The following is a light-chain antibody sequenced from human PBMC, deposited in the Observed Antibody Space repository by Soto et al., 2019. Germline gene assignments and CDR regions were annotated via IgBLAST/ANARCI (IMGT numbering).Light chain of an antibody. CDR2: GAS. CDR1: QGISNS. V-gene: IGKV1-9*01. J-gene: IGKJ1*01. CDR3: QQVNSYPRT. Sequence: DIQLTQSPSFLSASVGDRVTITCRASQGISNSLAWYQQKPGRAPNLLIYGASTLESGVPSRFSGSGSGTEFTLTINSLQPEDFATYYCQQVNSYPRTFGPGTKVEIK.